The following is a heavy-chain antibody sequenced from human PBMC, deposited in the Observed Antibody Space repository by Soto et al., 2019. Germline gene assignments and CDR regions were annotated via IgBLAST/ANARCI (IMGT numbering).Heavy chain of an antibody. Sequence: QVQLGQSGDEVKKPGASVKVSCKASGYIFVNYGIAWVRQAPGQGLEWMGWISPYTGNTHSATQVQGRLTMTTDTSTSTDYMDLGSLTSDEAAVYYCVLVDNYVTPTPQDVWGQGTMVTVSS. CDR2: ISPYTGNT. CDR3: VLVDNYVTPTPQDV. V-gene: IGHV1-18*01. D-gene: IGHD3-16*01. J-gene: IGHJ6*02. CDR1: GYIFVNYG.